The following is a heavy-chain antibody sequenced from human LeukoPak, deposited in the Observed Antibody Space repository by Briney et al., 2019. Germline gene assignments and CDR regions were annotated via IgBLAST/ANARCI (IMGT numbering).Heavy chain of an antibody. CDR1: GFTFSTFA. D-gene: IGHD3-10*01. CDR2: IFPSGGEI. J-gene: IGHJ4*02. V-gene: IGHV3-23*01. Sequence: GGSLRLSCAASGFTFSTFAMIWVRQPPGKGLEWVSSIFPSGGEIHYADSVRGRFTISRDNSKSTLSLQMNSLRAEDTAVYYCAKGRKGLLFVRGADFDYWGQGTLVTVSS. CDR3: AKGRKGLLFVRGADFDY.